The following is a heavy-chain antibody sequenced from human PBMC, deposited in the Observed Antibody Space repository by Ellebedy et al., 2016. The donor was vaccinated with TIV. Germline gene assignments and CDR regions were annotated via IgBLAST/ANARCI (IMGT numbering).Heavy chain of an antibody. CDR3: ARYSSSWYDLDY. D-gene: IGHD6-13*01. Sequence: GSLRLSCTVSGGSISSYYWSWIRQPPGKGLEWIGYIYYSGSTNYNPSLKSRVTISVDTSKNQFSLKLSSVTAADTAVYYCARYSSSWYDLDYWGQGTLVTVSS. V-gene: IGHV4-59*08. J-gene: IGHJ4*02. CDR2: IYYSGST. CDR1: GGSISSYY.